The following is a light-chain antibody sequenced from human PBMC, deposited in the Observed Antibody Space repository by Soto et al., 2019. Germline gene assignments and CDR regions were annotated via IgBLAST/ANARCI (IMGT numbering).Light chain of an antibody. CDR2: VAS. CDR1: QNIKNY. CDR3: QQSHSTPYT. V-gene: IGKV1-39*01. Sequence: DIQMTQSPSSLSASVGDRVTITCRASQNIKNYLNWYQHKPGKAPRVLIYVASSLRSGVPSRFSGSGSGTEFTLTISSLQPEDFATYYCQQSHSTPYTFGQGTKLEI. J-gene: IGKJ2*01.